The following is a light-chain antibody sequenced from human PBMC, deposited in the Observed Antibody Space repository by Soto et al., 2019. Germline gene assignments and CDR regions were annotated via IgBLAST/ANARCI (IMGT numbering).Light chain of an antibody. CDR1: QRVSND. CDR2: GAS. J-gene: IGKJ1*01. V-gene: IGKV3-15*01. Sequence: EIVMTQSPATLSVSPGERATLSCRASQRVSNDFAWYQQKPDQAPRLLIYGASTRATGVPARFSGSGSGTDFTLTISRLEPEDFAVYYCQQYGSSRRTCGQGTKVDI. CDR3: QQYGSSRRT.